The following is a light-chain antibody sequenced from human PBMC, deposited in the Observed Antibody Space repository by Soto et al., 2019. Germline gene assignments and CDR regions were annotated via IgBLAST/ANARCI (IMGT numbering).Light chain of an antibody. CDR2: EVS. CDR1: SSDVGAYNY. Sequence: QSALTQPASVSGSPGQSITISCSGTSSDVGAYNYVSWYQQHPGKAPKLMIYEVSNRPSGVSNRFSGSKSGNTASLTISGLQAEDEADYYCSSYTSSSTLPYVFGTGTKLTV. J-gene: IGLJ1*01. CDR3: SSYTSSSTLPYV. V-gene: IGLV2-14*01.